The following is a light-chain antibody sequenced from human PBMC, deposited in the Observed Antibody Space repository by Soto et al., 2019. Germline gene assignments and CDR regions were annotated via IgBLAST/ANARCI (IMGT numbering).Light chain of an antibody. J-gene: IGLJ2*01. CDR1: STNIGAGYD. V-gene: IGLV1-40*01. CDR3: QSYDSSLSGWKV. Sequence: QSALTQPPSVSGAPGQRVTISCTGSSTNIGAGYDVHWYQQVPGTAPKLLIYTNTNRPSGVPDRFSGSKSDTSASLAITGLQADDEADYYCQSYDSSLSGWKVFGGGTQLTVL. CDR2: TNT.